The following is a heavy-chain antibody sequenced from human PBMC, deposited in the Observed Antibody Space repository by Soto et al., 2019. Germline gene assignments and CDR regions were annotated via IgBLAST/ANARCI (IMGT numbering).Heavy chain of an antibody. CDR3: AKDHRSSGWYGPYYYYYGMDV. D-gene: IGHD6-19*01. CDR2: ISYDGSNK. Sequence: GGSLRLSXAASGFTFSSYGMHWVRQAPGKGLEWVAVISYDGSNKYYADSVKGRFTISRDNSKNTLYLQMNSLRAEDTAVYYCAKDHRSSGWYGPYYYYYGMDVWGQGTTVTVSS. V-gene: IGHV3-30*18. CDR1: GFTFSSYG. J-gene: IGHJ6*02.